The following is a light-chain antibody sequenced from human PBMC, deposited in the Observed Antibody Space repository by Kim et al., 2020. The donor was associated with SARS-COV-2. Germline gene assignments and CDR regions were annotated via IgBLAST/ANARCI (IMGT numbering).Light chain of an antibody. Sequence: SSELTQDPAVSVALGQTVRITCQGDSLRSYYASWYQQKPGQAPLLVIFDTDNRPSGIPDRFSGSSSGNTASLTITGAQAEDESDYYCNSRDTSGDHFVFGTGTKVTVL. CDR1: SLRSYY. J-gene: IGLJ1*01. CDR2: DTD. V-gene: IGLV3-19*01. CDR3: NSRDTSGDHFV.